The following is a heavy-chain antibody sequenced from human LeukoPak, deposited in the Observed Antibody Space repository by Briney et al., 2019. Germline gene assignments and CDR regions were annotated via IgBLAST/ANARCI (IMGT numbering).Heavy chain of an antibody. Sequence: GGSLRLSCAASGFTFSSYAMSWVRQAPGKGLEWVSAISGSGGSTYYADSVKGRFTISRDNSRNTLYLQMNSLRAEDTAVYYCAKDAPVNIVVVPAANSWGQGTLVTVSS. CDR1: GFTFSSYA. CDR2: ISGSGGST. CDR3: AKDAPVNIVVVPAANS. J-gene: IGHJ4*02. D-gene: IGHD2-2*01. V-gene: IGHV3-23*01.